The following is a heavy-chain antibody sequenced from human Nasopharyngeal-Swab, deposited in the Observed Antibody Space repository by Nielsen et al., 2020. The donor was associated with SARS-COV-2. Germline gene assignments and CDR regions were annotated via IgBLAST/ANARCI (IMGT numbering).Heavy chain of an antibody. Sequence: SETLSLTCAVSGGSISSSNWWSWVRQPPGKGLEWIGEIYHSGSTNYNPSLKSRVTISVDKSKNQFSPKLSSVTAADTAVYYCARVPPRYCSSTSCYTTPGDYWGQGTLVTVSS. CDR3: ARVPPRYCSSTSCYTTPGDY. CDR1: GGSISSSNW. V-gene: IGHV4-4*02. D-gene: IGHD2-2*02. CDR2: IYHSGST. J-gene: IGHJ4*02.